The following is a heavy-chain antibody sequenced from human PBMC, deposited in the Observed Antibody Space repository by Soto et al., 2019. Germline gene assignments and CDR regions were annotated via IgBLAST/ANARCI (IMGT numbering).Heavy chain of an antibody. CDR3: TREGRFVPDCSSTSCYDNWFDP. CDR1: GGTFSSYT. V-gene: IGHV1-69*08. Sequence: QVQLVQSGAEVKKPGSSVKVSCKASGGTFSSYTISWVRQAPGQGLEWMGRIIPILGIANYAQKFQGRVTITADKSTSTACMELSSLRSEDTAVYYCTREGRFVPDCSSTSCYDNWFDPWGQGTLVTVSS. J-gene: IGHJ5*02. D-gene: IGHD2-2*01. CDR2: IIPILGIA.